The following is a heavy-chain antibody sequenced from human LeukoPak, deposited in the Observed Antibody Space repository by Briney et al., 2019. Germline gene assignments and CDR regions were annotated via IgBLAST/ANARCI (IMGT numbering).Heavy chain of an antibody. D-gene: IGHD2-15*01. CDR1: GFTFSGSS. V-gene: IGHV3-73*01. Sequence: GGSLRLSCAASGFTFSGSSMHWVRQASGKGLEWVGRIRSKANSYATAYAASVKGRFTISRDDSKKTAYLQMNSLKIEDTAVYYCARVLRYCSGGNCYSGGLGYMDVWGKGTTVTISS. J-gene: IGHJ6*03. CDR3: ARVLRYCSGGNCYSGGLGYMDV. CDR2: IRSKANSYAT.